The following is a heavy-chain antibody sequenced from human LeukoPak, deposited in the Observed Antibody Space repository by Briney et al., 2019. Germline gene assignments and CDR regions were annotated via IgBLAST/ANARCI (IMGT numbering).Heavy chain of an antibody. CDR3: ARYCGGDCYGMDV. CDR1: GFTFSSSA. V-gene: IGHV3-23*01. J-gene: IGHJ6*02. CDR2: ISDTGRLS. D-gene: IGHD2-21*01. Sequence: GGSLRLSCAASGFTFSSSAMSWVRQAPGKGLEWVAAISDTGRLSYCADSVNGRFTISRDNSKNTLSLQMNSLRAEDTAVYYCARYCGGDCYGMDVWGQGTSVTVSS.